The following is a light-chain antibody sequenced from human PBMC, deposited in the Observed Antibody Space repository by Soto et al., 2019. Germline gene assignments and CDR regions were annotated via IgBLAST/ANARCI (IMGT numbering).Light chain of an antibody. J-gene: IGKJ1*01. CDR3: QQYHSYWRT. CDR2: DAS. V-gene: IGKV1-5*01. CDR1: QSISSW. Sequence: DIQMTQSPSTLSASVGDRFTITCRASQSISSWLAWYQQKPGKAPKLLIYDASSLESGVPSRFSGSGSGTEFNITIRTLKHADFANYYCQQYHSYWRTFGKGTQVDMK.